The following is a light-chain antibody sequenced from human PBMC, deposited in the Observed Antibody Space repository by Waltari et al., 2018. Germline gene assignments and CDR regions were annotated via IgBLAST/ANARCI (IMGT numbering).Light chain of an antibody. V-gene: IGLV2-11*01. CDR1: TSHGGGSNY. CDR2: DVS. CDR3: SSYAGGSVV. J-gene: IGLJ2*01. Sequence: QSALPPPPSVSGSPGHSVTISCPATTSHGGGSNYLSWYQQHPGKVPKLIIYDVSERPSGVPDRFAASKSENTAALTISVLQAEDEADYYCSSYAGGSVVFGGGTKLTVL.